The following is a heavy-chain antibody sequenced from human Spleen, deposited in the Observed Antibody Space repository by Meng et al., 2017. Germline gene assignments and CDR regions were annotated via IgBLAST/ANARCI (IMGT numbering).Heavy chain of an antibody. D-gene: IGHD2-15*01. CDR3: ARAEIWSPGSS. CDR2: INPNNGIT. CDR1: DYTFTNYQ. Sequence: ARLVQSGAELKKPGASVKVSCRASDYTFTNYQLHWVRQAPGQGLEWMGRINPNNGITNYAQKFQGRVTMTTDASISTAYMELTRLRSDDTAVYYCARAEIWSPGSSWGQGTLVTVSS. J-gene: IGHJ5*02. V-gene: IGHV1-2*06.